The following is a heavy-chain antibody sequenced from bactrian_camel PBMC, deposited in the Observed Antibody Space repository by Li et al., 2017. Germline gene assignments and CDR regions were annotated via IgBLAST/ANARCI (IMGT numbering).Heavy chain of an antibody. CDR3: TKEGWLQ. CDR2: IRSDATMT. J-gene: IGHJ4*01. D-gene: IGHD2*01. Sequence: DVQLVESGGGLVQPGGSLRLSCAASRFTFSSTDMSWVRQAPGKAPEWVSAIRSDATMTYYADSVKGRFTISRDNAKESLYLQLNSLKAEDTAMYYCTKEGWLQWGQGTQVTVS. CDR1: RFTFSSTD. V-gene: IGHV3S31*01.